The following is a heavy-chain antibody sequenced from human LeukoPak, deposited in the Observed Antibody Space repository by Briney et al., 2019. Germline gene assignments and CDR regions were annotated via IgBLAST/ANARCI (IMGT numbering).Heavy chain of an antibody. V-gene: IGHV3-53*01. CDR3: VRDRYYYDSNGYYDAFDT. Sequence: QPGGSLRLSCAASGFTVSNNYMTWVRQAPGKGLEWVSVIYSDGSTFYADSVKGRFSISRDSSKNTLYLQLNSLRAEDTALYYCVRDRYYYDSNGYYDAFDTWGQGTMVTVSS. CDR1: GFTVSNNY. D-gene: IGHD3-22*01. J-gene: IGHJ3*02. CDR2: IYSDGST.